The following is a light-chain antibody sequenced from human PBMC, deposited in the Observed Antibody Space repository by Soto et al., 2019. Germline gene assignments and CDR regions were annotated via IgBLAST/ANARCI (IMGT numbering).Light chain of an antibody. Sequence: QSALTQPRSVSGSPGQSVTISCTGTSSDVGGFNYVSWHQQHPGKAPKVMIYDVSKRPSGVPDRFSGAKSGNTASLTISGLQAEDEADYYCCSYGGSCTFGVFGGGTKVTVL. CDR1: SSDVGGFNY. J-gene: IGLJ3*02. V-gene: IGLV2-11*01. CDR3: CSYGGSCTFGV. CDR2: DVS.